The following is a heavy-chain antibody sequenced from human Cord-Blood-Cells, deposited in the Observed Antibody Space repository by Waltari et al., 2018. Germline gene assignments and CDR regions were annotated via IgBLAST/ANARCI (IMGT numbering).Heavy chain of an antibody. CDR1: GFTFSSYA. V-gene: IGHV3-23*01. Sequence: EVQVLESGGGLVQPGGSLRLSCAASGFTFSSYAMSWVRQAPGKGLEWVSAISGSGGSTYYADSVKGRFTISRDNSKNTLYLQMNSLRAEDTAVYYCAKDRVAARFRYYYGMDVWGQGTTVTVSS. J-gene: IGHJ6*02. CDR3: AKDRVAARFRYYYGMDV. CDR2: ISGSGGST. D-gene: IGHD6-6*01.